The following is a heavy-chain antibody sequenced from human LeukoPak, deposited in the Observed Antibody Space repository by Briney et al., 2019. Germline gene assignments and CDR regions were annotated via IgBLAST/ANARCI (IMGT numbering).Heavy chain of an antibody. J-gene: IGHJ6*03. CDR1: GGSFSGYY. Sequence: SETLSLTCAVFGGSFSGYYWIWIRQPPGKGLEWIGEINHSGSINYNSSLKSRVTISVDTSKNQFSLKVSSVTAADTAVYYCARRMGRRFGERYYYYHYMDVWGKGTTVTISS. CDR3: ARRMGRRFGERYYYYHYMDV. CDR2: INHSGSI. D-gene: IGHD3-10*01. V-gene: IGHV4-34*01.